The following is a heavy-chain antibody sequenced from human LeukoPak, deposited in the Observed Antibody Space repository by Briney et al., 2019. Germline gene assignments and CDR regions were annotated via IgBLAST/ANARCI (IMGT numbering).Heavy chain of an antibody. Sequence: SETLSLTCTVSGYSISSGYYWGWIRQPPGKGLEWIGSIHHSGSTYYNPSLKSRVTISVDTSKNQFSLKLSSVTAADTAAYYCARAVGYCSGGSCYSETFDIWGQGTMVTVSS. CDR2: IHHSGST. J-gene: IGHJ3*02. V-gene: IGHV4-38-2*02. CDR1: GYSISSGYY. CDR3: ARAVGYCSGGSCYSETFDI. D-gene: IGHD2-15*01.